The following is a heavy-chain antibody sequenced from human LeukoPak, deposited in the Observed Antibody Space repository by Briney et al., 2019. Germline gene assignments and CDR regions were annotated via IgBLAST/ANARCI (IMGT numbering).Heavy chain of an antibody. V-gene: IGHV3-23*01. J-gene: IGHJ4*02. D-gene: IGHD3-22*01. Sequence: GGTLRLSCAASGFTFSSYGMSWVRQAPGKGLEWVSAISGSGGSTYYADSVKGRFTISRDNSKNTLYLQMNSLRAEDTAVYYCAKEGGKGSSGYYDYWGQGTLVTVSS. CDR2: ISGSGGST. CDR1: GFTFSSYG. CDR3: AKEGGKGSSGYYDY.